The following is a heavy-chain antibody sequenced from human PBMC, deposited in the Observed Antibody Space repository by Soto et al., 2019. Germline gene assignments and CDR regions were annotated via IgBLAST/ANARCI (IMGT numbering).Heavy chain of an antibody. CDR1: GGSISSGGYY. J-gene: IGHJ4*02. D-gene: IGHD3-9*01. CDR2: IYYSGST. Sequence: QVQLQESGPGLVKPSQTLSLTCTVSGGSISSGGYYWSWIRQHPGKGLEWIGYIYYSGSTYYNPFLKSRVTISVDTSKNQFSLKLSSVTAADTAVYYCARHDNDILTGYSWVFDYWGQGTLVTVSS. V-gene: IGHV4-31*03. CDR3: ARHDNDILTGYSWVFDY.